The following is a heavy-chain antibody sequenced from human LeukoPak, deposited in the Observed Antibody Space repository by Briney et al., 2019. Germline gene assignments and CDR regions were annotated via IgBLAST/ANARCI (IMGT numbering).Heavy chain of an antibody. CDR1: GYTFTSYG. V-gene: IGHV1-18*01. J-gene: IGHJ4*02. CDR3: GRDRGLSVGGATNPFDY. CDR2: ISAYNGNT. Sequence: GASVKVSCKASGYTFTSYGISWVRQAPGQGLEWMGWISAYNGNTNYAQKLQGRVTMTTDTSTSTAYMELRSLRSDDTAVYYCGRDRGLSVGGATNPFDYWGQGTLVTVSS. D-gene: IGHD1-26*01.